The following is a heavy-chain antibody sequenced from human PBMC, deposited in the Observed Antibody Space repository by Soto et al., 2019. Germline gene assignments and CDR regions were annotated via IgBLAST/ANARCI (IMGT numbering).Heavy chain of an antibody. J-gene: IGHJ6*02. D-gene: IGHD3-3*01. CDR2: ISGSGGST. V-gene: IGHV3-23*01. Sequence: GGSLRLSCAASGFTFSSYAMSWVRQAPGKGLEWVSAISGSGGSTYYADSVKGRFIISRDNSKNTLYLQMNSLRAEDTAVYYCAKDSLLPYYDFWSGYQTYYYYYGMDVWGQGTTVTVSS. CDR1: GFTFSSYA. CDR3: AKDSLLPYYDFWSGYQTYYYYYGMDV.